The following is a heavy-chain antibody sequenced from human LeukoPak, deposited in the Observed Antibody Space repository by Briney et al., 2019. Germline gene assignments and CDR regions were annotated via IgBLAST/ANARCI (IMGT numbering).Heavy chain of an antibody. CDR3: ASGGYSYGPVYYYYGMDV. V-gene: IGHV4-59*01. Sequence: SETLSLTCTVSGGSISSYYWSWIRQPPGKGLEWIGYIYYSGSTNYNPSLKSRVTISVDTSKNQFSLKLSSVTAADTAVYYCASGGYSYGPVYYYYGMDVWGQGTTVTVSS. J-gene: IGHJ6*02. D-gene: IGHD5-18*01. CDR2: IYYSGST. CDR1: GGSISSYY.